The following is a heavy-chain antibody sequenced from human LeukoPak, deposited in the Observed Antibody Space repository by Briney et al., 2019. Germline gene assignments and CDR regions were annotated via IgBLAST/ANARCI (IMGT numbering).Heavy chain of an antibody. D-gene: IGHD3-16*01. J-gene: IGHJ4*02. CDR1: GFTFSSYS. Sequence: QPGGSLRLSCAASGFTFSSYSMSWVRQAPGRGLEWVSSFSGSGGSTYYADSAKGRFTISRDNSKNTLYLQMNSLRAEDTAVYYLAKSALNRLDYWGQGTMVTVS. CDR2: FSGSGGST. CDR3: AKSALNRLDY. V-gene: IGHV3-23*01.